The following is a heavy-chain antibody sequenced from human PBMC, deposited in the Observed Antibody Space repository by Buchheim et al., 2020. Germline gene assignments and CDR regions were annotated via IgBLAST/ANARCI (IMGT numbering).Heavy chain of an antibody. CDR3: ARGRSYDYGDPTGY. D-gene: IGHD4-17*01. V-gene: IGHV3-30*14. J-gene: IGHJ4*02. Sequence: QVQLVESGGGVVQPGRSLRLSCAASGFTFSSYAMHWVRQAPGKGLEWVAVISYDGSNKYYADSVQGRFTISSDNSKNTLYLQMNSLRAEDTAVYYCARGRSYDYGDPTGYWGQGTL. CDR2: ISYDGSNK. CDR1: GFTFSSYA.